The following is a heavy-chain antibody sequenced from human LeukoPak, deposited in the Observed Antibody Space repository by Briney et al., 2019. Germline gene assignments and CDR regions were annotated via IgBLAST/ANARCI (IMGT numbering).Heavy chain of an antibody. D-gene: IGHD3-10*01. CDR2: IYYSGST. V-gene: IGHV4-59*08. CDR3: ARRRPLWFGDAFDI. J-gene: IGHJ3*02. Sequence: SETLSLTCTVSGGSISSYYWSWIRQPPGKGLEWIGYIYYSGSTNYNPSLKSRVTISVDTSKNQFSLKLSSVTAADTAVYYCARRRPLWFGDAFDIWGQGTMVTVSS. CDR1: GGSISSYY.